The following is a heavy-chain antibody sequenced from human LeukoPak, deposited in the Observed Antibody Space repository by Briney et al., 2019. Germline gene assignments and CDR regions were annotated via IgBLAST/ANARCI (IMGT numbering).Heavy chain of an antibody. CDR3: ARAGYSGYGDY. Sequence: GGSLRLSCAASVFTFSSYRMNWVRQAPGKGLEWVSSISSSSSYVYYADSVKGRFTISRDNAKNSLYLQMNSLRAEDTAVYYCARAGYSGYGDYWGQGTLVTVSS. CDR2: ISSSSSYV. J-gene: IGHJ4*02. CDR1: VFTFSSYR. D-gene: IGHD5-12*01. V-gene: IGHV3-21*01.